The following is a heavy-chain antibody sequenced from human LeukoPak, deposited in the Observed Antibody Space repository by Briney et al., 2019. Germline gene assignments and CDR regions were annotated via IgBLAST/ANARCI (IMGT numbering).Heavy chain of an antibody. J-gene: IGHJ4*02. Sequence: GGSLRLSCAASGFTFSSYGMHWVRQAPGKGLEWVAVISYDGSNKYYTDSVKGRFTISRDNSKNTLYLQMNSMRAEDTAVYYCARELNYDSSGYYFDYWGQGTLVTVSS. CDR2: ISYDGSNK. CDR3: ARELNYDSSGYYFDY. CDR1: GFTFSSYG. V-gene: IGHV3-30*03. D-gene: IGHD3-22*01.